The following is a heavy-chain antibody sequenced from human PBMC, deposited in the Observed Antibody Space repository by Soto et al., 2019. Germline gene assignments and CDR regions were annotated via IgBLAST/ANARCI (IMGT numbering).Heavy chain of an antibody. Sequence: PGGSLRLSCAASGFTFSSYGMHWVRQAPGKGLGWVAVISYDGSNKYYADSVKGRFTISRDNSKNTLSLQMNSLRAEDTAVYYCAKDHGIVVVVAATWIQIDDWGQGSLVTVSS. CDR2: ISYDGSNK. J-gene: IGHJ4*02. V-gene: IGHV3-30*18. CDR1: GFTFSSYG. CDR3: AKDHGIVVVVAATWIQIDD. D-gene: IGHD2-15*01.